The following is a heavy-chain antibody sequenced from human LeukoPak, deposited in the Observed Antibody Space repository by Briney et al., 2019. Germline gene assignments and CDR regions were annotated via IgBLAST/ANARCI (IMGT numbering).Heavy chain of an antibody. CDR2: IHYSGST. J-gene: IGHJ6*02. Sequence: PSETLSLTCTVSGGSICSYYWSWIRQPPGKGLEFIGQIHYSGSTDYNPSLKSRITMSVDTSKNQFFLSLNSVTAADTAVYYCAKFGLYYNMDVWGQGTTVTVSS. CDR3: AKFGLYYNMDV. D-gene: IGHD3-16*01. V-gene: IGHV4-59*03. CDR1: GGSICSYY.